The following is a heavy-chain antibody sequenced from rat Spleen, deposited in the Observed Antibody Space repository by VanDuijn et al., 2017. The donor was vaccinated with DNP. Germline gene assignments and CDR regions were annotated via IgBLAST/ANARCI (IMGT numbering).Heavy chain of an antibody. Sequence: EVQLVESGGDLVQPGRSLKISCVASGFTFNKYWMTWIRQVPGKGLEWVASITGSGGNTYYPVSVKGRFTISRDNIKNTLYLQMNSLRSEDTAIYYCAIGLQWTPFDYWGQGVMVTVSS. CDR2: ITGSGGNT. CDR3: AIGLQWTPFDY. J-gene: IGHJ2*01. V-gene: IGHV5-31*01. CDR1: GFTFNKYW. D-gene: IGHD3-2*01.